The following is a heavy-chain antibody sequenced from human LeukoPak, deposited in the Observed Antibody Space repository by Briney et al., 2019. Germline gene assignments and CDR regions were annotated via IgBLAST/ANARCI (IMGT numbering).Heavy chain of an antibody. CDR2: ISTSSSTI. CDR3: VRDKGLAVR. J-gene: IGHJ4*02. V-gene: IGHV3-48*02. D-gene: IGHD2-21*01. CDR1: GXTFSSYN. Sequence: GGSLRLSCAASGXTFSSYNXNWVXQAPGXXXEWVSFISTSSSTIYYADSVKGRFAISRDNAKNSLDLQMNSLRDEDTAVYYCVRDKGLAVRWGQGTPVTVSS.